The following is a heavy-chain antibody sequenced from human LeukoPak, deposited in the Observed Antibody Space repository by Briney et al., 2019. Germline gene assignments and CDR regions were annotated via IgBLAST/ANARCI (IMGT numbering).Heavy chain of an antibody. D-gene: IGHD4-4*01. CDR1: GGTFSSYA. CDR2: IIPILGIA. V-gene: IGHV1-69*04. CDR3: ARDAVPTNTVTAY. Sequence: AASVKVSCKASGGTFSSYAISWVRQAPGQGLEWMGRIIPILGIANYAQKFQGRVTITADKSTSTAYMELSSLRSEDTAVYYCARDAVPTNTVTAYWGQGTLVTVSS. J-gene: IGHJ4*02.